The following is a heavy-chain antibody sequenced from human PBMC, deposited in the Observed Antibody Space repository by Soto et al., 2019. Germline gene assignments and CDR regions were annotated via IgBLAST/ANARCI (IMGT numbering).Heavy chain of an antibody. CDR1: GFTFSSYA. CDR3: AKDWNTAMVFSVDIDY. J-gene: IGHJ4*02. CDR2: ISGSGGST. D-gene: IGHD5-18*01. Sequence: PGGSLRLSCAASGFTFSSYAMSWVRQAPGKGLEWVSAISGSGGSTYYADSVKGRFTISRDNSKNTLYLQMKSLRAKDTAVYYCAKDWNTAMVFSVDIDYWGQGTLVTVSS. V-gene: IGHV3-23*01.